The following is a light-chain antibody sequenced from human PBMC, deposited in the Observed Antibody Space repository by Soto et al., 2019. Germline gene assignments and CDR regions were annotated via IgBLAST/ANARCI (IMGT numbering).Light chain of an antibody. Sequence: QSALTQPPSASGSPGQSVAISGTGTSSDVGGNNYVSWYQQHLGKAPKLMVYEVTKRPSGVPDRFSGSKSGNTASLTVSGLQAEDEAEYYCSSYAGSNHVIFGGGTKVTVL. CDR1: SSDVGGNNY. CDR2: EVT. J-gene: IGLJ2*01. CDR3: SSYAGSNHVI. V-gene: IGLV2-8*01.